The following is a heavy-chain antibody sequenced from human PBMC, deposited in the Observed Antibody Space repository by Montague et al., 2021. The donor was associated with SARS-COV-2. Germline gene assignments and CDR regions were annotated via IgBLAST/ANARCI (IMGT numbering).Heavy chain of an antibody. J-gene: IGHJ4*02. Sequence: SLRLSCAASGFTFRNYAMIWVRQAPGKGLEWVSGISGSADITYCADSVKGRFTISRDNSKNTLYLQMSSLRAGDTAVYYCAKDREVATGGLYYFDYWGQRTLVTVSS. CDR3: AKDREVATGGLYYFDY. V-gene: IGHV3-23*01. D-gene: IGHD5-24*01. CDR2: ISGSADIT. CDR1: GFTFRNYA.